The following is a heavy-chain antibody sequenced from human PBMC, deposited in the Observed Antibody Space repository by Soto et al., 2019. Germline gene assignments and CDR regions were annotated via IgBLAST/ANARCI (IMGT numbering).Heavy chain of an antibody. V-gene: IGHV4-59*08. J-gene: IGHJ4*02. CDR2: IHFSGKT. Sequence: SETLSLTCTVSGGSISGYYWSWIWQPPGKGLEWIAYIHFSGKTSYSPSLKSRVTISLDTSKNQFSLKLSSVTAADTAVYYCARAFDILTRYYLDYWGQGTLVTVSS. D-gene: IGHD3-9*01. CDR3: ARAFDILTRYYLDY. CDR1: GGSISGYY.